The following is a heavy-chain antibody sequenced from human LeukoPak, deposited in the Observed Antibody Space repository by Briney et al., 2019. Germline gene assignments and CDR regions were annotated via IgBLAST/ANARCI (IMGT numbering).Heavy chain of an antibody. V-gene: IGHV3-74*01. CDR2: INSDGSST. CDR3: ARVGYNDAYDD. Sequence: GGSLRLSCAASGFTFSRYWMHWVGQAPGKGLVWVSRINSDGSSTSYADSVKGRFTISRDNAKNTLYLQMNSLRAEDTAVYYCARVGYNDAYDDWGQATLVAVSS. D-gene: IGHD5-18*01. CDR1: GFTFSRYW. J-gene: IGHJ4*02.